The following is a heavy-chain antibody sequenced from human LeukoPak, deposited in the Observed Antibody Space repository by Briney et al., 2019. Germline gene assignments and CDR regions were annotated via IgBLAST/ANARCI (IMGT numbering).Heavy chain of an antibody. D-gene: IGHD6-19*01. CDR1: GYSISSGYY. Sequence: SETLSLTCTVSGYSISSGYYWSWIRQPAGKGLEWIGRIYTSGSTNYNPSLKSRVTMSVDTSKNQFSLKLSSVTAADTAVYYCARDLEPGIAVAGTGYWGQGTLVTVSS. J-gene: IGHJ4*02. CDR2: IYTSGST. V-gene: IGHV4-4*07. CDR3: ARDLEPGIAVAGTGY.